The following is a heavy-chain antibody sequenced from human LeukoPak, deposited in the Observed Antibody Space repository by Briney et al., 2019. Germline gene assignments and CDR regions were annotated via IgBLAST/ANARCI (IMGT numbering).Heavy chain of an antibody. J-gene: IGHJ6*03. CDR1: GYTLTELS. CDR3: ATAGAGREEYYYYYYYMDV. D-gene: IGHD1-1*01. CDR2: FDPEDGET. V-gene: IGHV1-24*01. Sequence: ASVKVSCKVSGYTLTELSMHWVRQAPGKGLEWMGGFDPEDGETIYAQKFQGRVTMTEDTSTDTAYMELSNMRSEDTAVYYCATAGAGREEYYYYYYYMDVWGKGTTVTVSS.